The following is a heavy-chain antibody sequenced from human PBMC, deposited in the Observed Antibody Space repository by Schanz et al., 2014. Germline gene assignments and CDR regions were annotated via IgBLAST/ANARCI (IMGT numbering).Heavy chain of an antibody. J-gene: IGHJ4*02. CDR2: ISGRDGST. V-gene: IGHV3-23*01. Sequence: EVQLLESGGGLVQPGGSLRLSCAASGFSFSSYAMGWVRQAPGMGLEWVSAISGRDGSTYYADSVRGRFTISRDNSKSTLYLQMNSLRAEDTAVYYCARIGGSVFDYWAQGTLVTVSS. CDR1: GFSFSSYA. CDR3: ARIGGSVFDY. D-gene: IGHD3-10*01.